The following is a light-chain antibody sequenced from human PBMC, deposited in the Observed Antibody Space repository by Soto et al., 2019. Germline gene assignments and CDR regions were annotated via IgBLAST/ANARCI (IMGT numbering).Light chain of an antibody. CDR2: WAS. Sequence: DIVMTQSPDSLAVSLGERATINCKSSQSVLYSSNNKNYLAWYQQKPGQPPKVLIYWASTRESGVPDRFSGSWSWTDFTLTISSLQAEDVAVYYCQQYYTTPWTFGQGTKVEIK. CDR3: QQYYTTPWT. J-gene: IGKJ1*01. V-gene: IGKV4-1*01. CDR1: QSVLYSSNNKNY.